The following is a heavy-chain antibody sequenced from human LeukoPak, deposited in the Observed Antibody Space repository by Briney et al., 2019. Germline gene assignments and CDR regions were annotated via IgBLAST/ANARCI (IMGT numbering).Heavy chain of an antibody. CDR3: ARGYSSRAS. V-gene: IGHV3-30*03. Sequence: GGSLRLSCAASGFTFSSYGMHWVRQAPGKGLEWVAVISYDGSNKYYADSVKGRFTISRDNSKNTLYLQMNSLRAEDTAVYYCARGYSSRASWGQGTLVTVSS. CDR2: ISYDGSNK. J-gene: IGHJ4*02. CDR1: GFTFSSYG. D-gene: IGHD6-13*01.